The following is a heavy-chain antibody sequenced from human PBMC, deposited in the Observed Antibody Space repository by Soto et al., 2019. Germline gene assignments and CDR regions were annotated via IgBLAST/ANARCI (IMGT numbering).Heavy chain of an antibody. CDR3: AKQLSDSITIFGVAIPDWYFDL. CDR1: VFTCSSYA. V-gene: IGHV3-23*01. D-gene: IGHD3-3*01. Sequence: GPLRLSGAASVFTCSSYAMSWVRQAPGKGLEWVSAISGSGCSTYYADSVKGRFTISRDNSKNTLYLQMNSLRAEDTAVYYCAKQLSDSITIFGVAIPDWYFDLWGRGTLVTVSS. J-gene: IGHJ2*01. CDR2: ISGSGCST.